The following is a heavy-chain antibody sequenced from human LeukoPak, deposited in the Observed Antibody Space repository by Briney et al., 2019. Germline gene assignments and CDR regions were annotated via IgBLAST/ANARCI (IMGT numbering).Heavy chain of an antibody. Sequence: GESLRLSCTDYESTFADYGMSWDRQAPGKGLEWVSGINWKGDETAYADSVKGRFTISRDNAKNSLYLQMKSLRAEDTALYYCARDLSASWYSLGAWGQGTLVTVSS. V-gene: IGHV3-20*04. CDR3: ARDLSASWYSLGA. CDR1: ESTFADYG. J-gene: IGHJ5*02. D-gene: IGHD6-13*01. CDR2: INWKGDET.